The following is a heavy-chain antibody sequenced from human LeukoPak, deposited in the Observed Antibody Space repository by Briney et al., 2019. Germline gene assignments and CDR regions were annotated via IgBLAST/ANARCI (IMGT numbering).Heavy chain of an antibody. CDR1: GDRVSTNSAA. V-gene: IGHV6-1*01. CDR2: TYYRSTWYN. Sequence: SQTLSLTCAISGDRVSTNSAAWNWVRQSPSRGLEWLGRTYYRSTWYNDYALSVKSRMTINPDTSKNQFSLQLNSVTPEDTAVYYCARERDDAFDIWGQGTMVAVSS. CDR3: ARERDDAFDI. J-gene: IGHJ3*02.